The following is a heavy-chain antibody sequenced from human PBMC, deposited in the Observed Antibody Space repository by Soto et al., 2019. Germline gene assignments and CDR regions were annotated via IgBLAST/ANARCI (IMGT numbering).Heavy chain of an antibody. CDR3: AKDLGYDGSGIEI. CDR2: TSGSGDTT. CDR1: GFTFSSYG. J-gene: IGHJ4*02. V-gene: IGHV3-23*01. Sequence: EVQLLASGGGLVQSGGSLRLSCAASGFTFSSYGMSWVRQAPGKGLEWVSATSGSGDTTYYADSVKGRFTISRDNSKNTLYLQMNSLRAEDTAVYYCAKDLGYDGSGIEIWGQGTLVTVSS. D-gene: IGHD3-10*01.